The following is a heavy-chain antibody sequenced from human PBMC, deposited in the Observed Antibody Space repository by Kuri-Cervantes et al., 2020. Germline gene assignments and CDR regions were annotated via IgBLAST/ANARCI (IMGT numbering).Heavy chain of an antibody. CDR3: AKAGGGYYYDTHDY. V-gene: IGHV3-21*04. J-gene: IGHJ4*02. CDR2: ISSSSSYI. Sequence: GGSLRLSCAASGFTFSSYSMNWVRQAPGKGLEWVSSISSSSSYIYYADSVKGRFTISRDNSENTLYLQMNSLRAEDTAVYYCAKAGGGYYYDTHDYWGQGTLVTVSS. CDR1: GFTFSSYS. D-gene: IGHD3-22*01.